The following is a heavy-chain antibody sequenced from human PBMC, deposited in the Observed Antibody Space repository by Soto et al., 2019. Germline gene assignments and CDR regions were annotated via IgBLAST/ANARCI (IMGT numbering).Heavy chain of an antibody. CDR2: IWYDGSNK. V-gene: IGHV3-33*01. CDR3: ATDEWGSGTLDY. J-gene: IGHJ4*02. CDR1: GFTFSSYG. Sequence: QVQLVESGGGVVQPGRSLRLSCAASGFTFSSYGMHWVRQAPGKGPEWVAVIWYDGSNKYYADSVKGRFTISRDNSKNTFSLQMNILRSEDTAVYYCATDEWGSGTLDYWGQGTLVTVSS. D-gene: IGHD3-10*01.